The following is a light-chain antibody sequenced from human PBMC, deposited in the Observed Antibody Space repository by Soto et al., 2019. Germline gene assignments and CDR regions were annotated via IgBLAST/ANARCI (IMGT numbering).Light chain of an antibody. CDR2: DAS. CDR3: QQYGDWPGA. Sequence: RLLIYDASNRATGIPARFSGSGSGTEFSLTISSLQSEDFAVYSCQQYGDWPGAFGGGTKVDSK. J-gene: IGKJ4*01. V-gene: IGKV3D-15*01.